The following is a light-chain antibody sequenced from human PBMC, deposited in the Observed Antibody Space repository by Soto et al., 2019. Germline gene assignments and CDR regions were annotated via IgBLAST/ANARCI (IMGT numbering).Light chain of an antibody. V-gene: IGLV2-14*01. Sequence: QSARTQSASVSGSPGQSITISCTGTSSDVGGYNYVSWYQQHPGKAPKLMIYDVSNRPSGVSNRFSGSKSGNTASLTISGLQAEDEADYYCSSYTSSSIFFGTGTKVTXL. CDR3: SSYTSSSIF. CDR1: SSDVGGYNY. CDR2: DVS. J-gene: IGLJ1*01.